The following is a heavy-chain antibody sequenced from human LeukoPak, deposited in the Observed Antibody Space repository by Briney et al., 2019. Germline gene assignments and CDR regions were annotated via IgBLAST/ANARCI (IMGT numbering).Heavy chain of an antibody. CDR1: GFTFSSYW. CDR2: IKQDGSEK. CDR3: ARGRIAPIDY. D-gene: IGHD6-13*01. V-gene: IGHV3-7*03. Sequence: GGSLRLSCAASGFTFSSYWMTWVRQAPEKGLEWVANIKQDGSEKCYVDSMKGRFTISRDNAKNSLYLQMNSLRADDTAVYYCARGRIAPIDYWGQGTLVTVSS. J-gene: IGHJ4*02.